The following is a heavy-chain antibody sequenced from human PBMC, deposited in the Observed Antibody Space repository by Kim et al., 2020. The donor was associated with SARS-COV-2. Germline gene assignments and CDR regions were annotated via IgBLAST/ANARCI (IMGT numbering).Heavy chain of an antibody. J-gene: IGHJ6*02. Sequence: VKGRFTISRDNSKNTLYLQMNSLRAEDTAVYYCAKDDSSGSDYYYYGMDVWGQGTTVTVSS. D-gene: IGHD3-22*01. V-gene: IGHV3-30*02. CDR3: AKDDSSGSDYYYYGMDV.